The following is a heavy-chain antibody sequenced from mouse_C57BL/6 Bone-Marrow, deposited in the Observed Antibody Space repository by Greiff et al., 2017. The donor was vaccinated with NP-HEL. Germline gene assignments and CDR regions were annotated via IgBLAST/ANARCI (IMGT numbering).Heavy chain of an antibody. D-gene: IGHD1-1*01. J-gene: IGHJ1*03. V-gene: IGHV8-12*01. CDR3: ARSRIYYYGSSFYWYFDV. CDR1: GFSLSTSGMG. Sequence: QVTLKVSGPGILQSSQTLSLTCSFSGFSLSTSGMGVSWIRQPSGKGLEWLAHIYWDDDKRYNPSLKSRLTISKDTSRNQVFLKITSVDTADTATYYCARSRIYYYGSSFYWYFDVWGTGTTVTVSS. CDR2: IYWDDDK.